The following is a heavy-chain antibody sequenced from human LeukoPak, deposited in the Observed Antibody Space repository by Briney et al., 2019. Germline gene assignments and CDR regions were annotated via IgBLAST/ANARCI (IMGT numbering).Heavy chain of an antibody. J-gene: IGHJ4*02. CDR3: ARGTAMSFLYYFDY. D-gene: IGHD5-18*01. V-gene: IGHV1-18*04. CDR1: GYTFTSNS. CDR2: ISTYNSNT. Sequence: ASVTVSCTASGYTFTSNSISWGWKGPGQGLELMGWISTYNSNTNYEHKLQSRGTRTTVTSTSPAYMELRSLRSDDTAVYYCARGTAMSFLYYFDYWGQGTLVTVSS.